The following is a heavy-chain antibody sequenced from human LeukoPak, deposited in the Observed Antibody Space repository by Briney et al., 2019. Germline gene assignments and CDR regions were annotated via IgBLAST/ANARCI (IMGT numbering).Heavy chain of an antibody. CDR1: GGTFSSYA. V-gene: IGHV1-69*01. J-gene: IGHJ1*01. Sequence: SVKVSCKASGGTFSSYAISWVRRAPGQGLEWMGGIIPIFGTANYAQKFQGRVTITADESTSTAYMELSSLRSEDTAVYYCAPLPGSGSLNQHWGQGTLVTVSS. CDR3: APLPGSGSLNQH. CDR2: IIPIFGTA. D-gene: IGHD3-22*01.